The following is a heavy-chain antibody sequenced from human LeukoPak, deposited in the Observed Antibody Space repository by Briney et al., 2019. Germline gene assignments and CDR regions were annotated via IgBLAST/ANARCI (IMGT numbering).Heavy chain of an antibody. Sequence: GGSLRLSCAASGFTFSSYSMNWVRQAPGRGLEWVSSISSSSSYIYYADSVKGRFTISRDNAKNSLYLQMNSLRAEDTAVYHCAREKGHYDILTGYYKVFDYWGQGTLVTVSS. J-gene: IGHJ4*02. CDR3: AREKGHYDILTGYYKVFDY. V-gene: IGHV3-21*01. D-gene: IGHD3-9*01. CDR2: ISSSSSYI. CDR1: GFTFSSYS.